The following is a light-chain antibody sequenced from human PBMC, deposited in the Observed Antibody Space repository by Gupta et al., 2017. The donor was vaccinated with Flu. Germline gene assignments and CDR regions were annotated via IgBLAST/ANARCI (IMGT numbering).Light chain of an antibody. V-gene: IGKV3-20*01. J-gene: IGKJ2*01. Sequence: DIVLTQSPGTLSLSPGERATLSCRASQSVSSTYLAWYQQKPGQAPRLLIYGTSSRATGIPDRFSGSGSGTXFTLTIXRLEPEDFAVYFCRLYGSSLTTFGXGTKLEIK. CDR1: QSVSSTY. CDR3: RLYGSSLTT. CDR2: GTS.